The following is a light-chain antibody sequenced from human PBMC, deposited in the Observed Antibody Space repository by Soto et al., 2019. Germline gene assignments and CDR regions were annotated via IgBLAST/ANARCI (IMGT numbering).Light chain of an antibody. J-gene: IGKJ1*01. CDR1: ETVSGSS. V-gene: IGKV3-20*01. CDR2: GAS. CDR3: QQYGSSRT. Sequence: DIVLTQSPGTLSLSPGERATLSCRASETVSGSSLAWYQQKPGQAPRLLIYGASSRATGLPDRFSGSGSGTDFTLTISRLEPQDVAVYYCQQYGSSRTFGQGTKVEIK.